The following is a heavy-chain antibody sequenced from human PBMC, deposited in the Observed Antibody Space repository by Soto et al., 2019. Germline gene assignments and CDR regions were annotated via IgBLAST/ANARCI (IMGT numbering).Heavy chain of an antibody. CDR3: VSFTRRAAFNI. Sequence: GGSLRLSCAASGFTFSTYWMTWIRQAPGKGLEWVASISQDGSYKNYVDSVKGRFAISRDNAKNSLYLQMNSLRVEDSAVYYCVSFTRRAAFNIWGQGTMVTVSS. CDR2: ISQDGSYK. J-gene: IGHJ3*02. D-gene: IGHD2-15*01. CDR1: GFTFSTYW. V-gene: IGHV3-7*01.